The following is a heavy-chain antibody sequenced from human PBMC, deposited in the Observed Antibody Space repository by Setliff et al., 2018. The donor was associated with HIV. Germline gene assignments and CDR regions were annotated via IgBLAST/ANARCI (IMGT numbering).Heavy chain of an antibody. J-gene: IGHJ3*02. CDR3: ARAGDGATDQAFDI. Sequence: GASVKVSCKAFGYTFTSYFLHWVRQAPGQGLEWLGIIDPNGGATNNAQKLQGGLTVTTDTSTGTLYMELSNLRSDDSAVYYWARAGDGATDQAFDIWGQGTMVTVSS. CDR1: GYTFTSYF. CDR2: IDPNGGAT. D-gene: IGHD3-16*01. V-gene: IGHV1-46*01.